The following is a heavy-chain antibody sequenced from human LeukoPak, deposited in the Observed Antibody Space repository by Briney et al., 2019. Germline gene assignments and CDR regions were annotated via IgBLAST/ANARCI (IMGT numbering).Heavy chain of an antibody. V-gene: IGHV3-66*01. J-gene: IGHJ3*02. CDR1: GFTVSSNY. Sequence: GGSLRLSCSASGFTVSSNYMSWVRQAPGKGLEWVSVIYSGGSTYYADSVKGRFTISRDNSKNTLYLQMNSLRAEDTAVYYCATDLGRAGGFDIWGQGTMVTVSS. CDR2: IYSGGST. CDR3: ATDLGRAGGFDI. D-gene: IGHD2-15*01.